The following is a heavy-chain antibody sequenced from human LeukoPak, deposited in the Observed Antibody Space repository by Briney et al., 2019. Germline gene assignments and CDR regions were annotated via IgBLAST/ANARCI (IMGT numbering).Heavy chain of an antibody. CDR1: GFTFSSYG. Sequence: PGGSLRLSCAASGFTFSSYGVHWVRQAPGKGLEWVAFIRYDGSNKYYADSVKGRFTISRDNSKNTLYLQMNSLRAEDTAVYYCAKDSLSTYDYIWGSYPAGYFDYWGQGTLVTVSS. V-gene: IGHV3-30*02. CDR3: AKDSLSTYDYIWGSYPAGYFDY. D-gene: IGHD3-16*02. J-gene: IGHJ4*02. CDR2: IRYDGSNK.